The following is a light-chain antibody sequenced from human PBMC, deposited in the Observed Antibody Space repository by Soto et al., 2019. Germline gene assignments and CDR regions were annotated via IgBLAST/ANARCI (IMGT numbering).Light chain of an antibody. V-gene: IGLV2-14*01. Sequence: QSALTQPASVSGPPGQSITISCTGTSSDVGAYNYVSWYQHHPGKAPRLVIYDVTNRPSGISDRFSGSKSGNTASLTISGLLAEDEADYYRTSYTSISTYVFGTGTKLTVL. CDR3: TSYTSISTYV. J-gene: IGLJ1*01. CDR1: SSDVGAYNY. CDR2: DVT.